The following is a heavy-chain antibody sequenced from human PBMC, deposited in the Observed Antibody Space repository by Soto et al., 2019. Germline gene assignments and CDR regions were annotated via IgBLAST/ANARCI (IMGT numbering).Heavy chain of an antibody. CDR2: ISAYNGNT. CDR3: ARVGQYYDRSGYAN. V-gene: IGHV1-18*01. J-gene: IGHJ4*02. D-gene: IGHD3-22*01. CDR1: GYSCATSG. Sequence: QVKLVQSGTEVKQPGASMKVSCKASGYSCATSGISRVRQAPGQGLEWLGWISAYNGNTNYDQKPQDRVTMTTDASTSTAYMELRNLRSDDTAVYYWARVGQYYDRSGYANWGQGTLVTVSS.